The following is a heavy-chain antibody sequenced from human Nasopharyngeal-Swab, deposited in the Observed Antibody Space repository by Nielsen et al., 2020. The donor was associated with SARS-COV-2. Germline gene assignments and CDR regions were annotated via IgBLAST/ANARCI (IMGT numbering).Heavy chain of an antibody. J-gene: IGHJ4*02. CDR3: VRDTPAMFAY. CDR2: ISSTGDYI. Sequence: WIRQPPGKGLEWVSGISSTGDYIHYAASVEGRFTISRDNAKTSLYLQMNSLRAEGSAVYYCVRDTPAMFAYWGQGTLVTVSS. V-gene: IGHV3-21*01.